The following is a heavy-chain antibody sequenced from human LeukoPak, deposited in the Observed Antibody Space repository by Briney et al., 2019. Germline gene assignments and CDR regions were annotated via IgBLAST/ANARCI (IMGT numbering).Heavy chain of an antibody. CDR3: ARYSSGWYY. CDR1: GRPINSISYY. Sequence: PSETLSLPCTLSGRPINSISYYWGRIPQPPGKGLESLRWIYYSGRTYYNPSLKSRVTISVDTSKNQFSLKLSSVTAADTAVYYCARYSSGWYYWGQGTLVTVSS. D-gene: IGHD6-19*01. J-gene: IGHJ4*02. V-gene: IGHV4-39*01. CDR2: IYYSGRT.